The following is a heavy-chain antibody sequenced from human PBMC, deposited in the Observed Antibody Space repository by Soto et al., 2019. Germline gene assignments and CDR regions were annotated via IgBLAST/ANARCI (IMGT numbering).Heavy chain of an antibody. J-gene: IGHJ3*02. D-gene: IGHD3-9*01. Sequence: GASVKVSCKASGGTFSSYAISWVRQAQGQGLEWMGGIIPIFGTANYAQKFQGRVTITADESTSTAYMELSSLRSEDTAVYYCARSKDVLRYFDWPHDAFDIWGQGTMVTVSS. CDR1: GGTFSSYA. CDR2: IIPIFGTA. CDR3: ARSKDVLRYFDWPHDAFDI. V-gene: IGHV1-69*13.